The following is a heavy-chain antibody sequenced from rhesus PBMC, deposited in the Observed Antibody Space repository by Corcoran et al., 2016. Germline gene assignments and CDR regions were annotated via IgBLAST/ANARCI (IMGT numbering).Heavy chain of an antibody. J-gene: IGHJ4*01. V-gene: IGHV4S10*01. CDR3: ASLCSGSWMPNFDY. D-gene: IGHD6-25*01. Sequence: QVQLQESGPGVVKPSETLSLTCAVSGGSISDSYRWSWIRQPPGKGLEWIGYIYGSIPSTNYNPSLRSRVTISKDMSKNQFSLKLSSVTAADTAVYYCASLCSGSWMPNFDYWGQGVLVTVSS. CDR1: GGSISDSYR. CDR2: IYGSIPST.